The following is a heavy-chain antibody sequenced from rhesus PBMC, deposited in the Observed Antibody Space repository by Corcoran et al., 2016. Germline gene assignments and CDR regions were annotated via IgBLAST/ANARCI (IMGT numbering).Heavy chain of an antibody. CDR1: GFTFGDYG. CDR3: TMYISSPVNY. Sequence: EVQLVESGGGLVQPGGSLRLSGAASGFTFGDYGMHWVRQAPGRGLWVASSISESAERLPYADSVKGRFTVSRDNAKNLLSLEMNSLRVEDTAVYHCTMYISSPVNYWGQGVLVTVSS. D-gene: IGHD6-19*01. CDR2: ISESAERL. V-gene: IGHV3-183*02. J-gene: IGHJ4*01.